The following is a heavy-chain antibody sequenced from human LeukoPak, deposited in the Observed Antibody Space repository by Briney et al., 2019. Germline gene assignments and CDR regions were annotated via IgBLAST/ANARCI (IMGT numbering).Heavy chain of an antibody. CDR2: IYPGDSDT. CDR1: GYSFTSYW. V-gene: IGHV5-51*01. J-gene: IGHJ4*02. CDR3: ARQSYIWSGYYPYYFDY. Sequence: GESLKISCKGSGYSFTSYWIGWVRQMPGKGLEWMGIIYPGDSDTRYSPSFQGQVTISADKSISTAYLQWSSLKASDTAMYYCARQSYIWSGYYPYYFDYWGQGTLVTVSS. D-gene: IGHD3-3*01.